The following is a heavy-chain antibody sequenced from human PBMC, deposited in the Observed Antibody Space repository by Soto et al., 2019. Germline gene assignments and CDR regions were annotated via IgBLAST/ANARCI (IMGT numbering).Heavy chain of an antibody. V-gene: IGHV6-1*01. Sequence: SQTLSLTCVISGDSVSNKSAAWSWIRQSPSRGLEWLGRTYYRSKWYNDYAVSVKSRISINPDTSKNQFSLQLNSVTPEDTAVYYCARDRDGINNADYWGQGTLVTVSS. CDR2: TYYRSKWYN. D-gene: IGHD2-8*01. CDR1: GDSVSNKSAA. J-gene: IGHJ4*02. CDR3: ARDRDGINNADY.